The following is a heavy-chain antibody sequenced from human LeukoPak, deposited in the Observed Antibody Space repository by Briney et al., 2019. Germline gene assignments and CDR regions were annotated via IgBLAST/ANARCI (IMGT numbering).Heavy chain of an antibody. D-gene: IGHD6-19*01. CDR1: GFTFSRYG. Sequence: GGSLRLSCTASGFTFSRYGMHWVRQAPGKGLEWVAVIWYDGSKKYYADSVKGRFTISRDNSNTLYLQMNILRAEDTAVYYCARSNGWLMDNWGQGSLATVSS. CDR3: ARSNGWLMDN. CDR2: IWYDGSKK. J-gene: IGHJ4*02. V-gene: IGHV3-33*01.